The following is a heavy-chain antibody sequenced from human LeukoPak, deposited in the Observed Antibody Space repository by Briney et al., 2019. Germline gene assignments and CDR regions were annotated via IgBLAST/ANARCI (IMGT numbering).Heavy chain of an antibody. CDR3: AKDVWWSVS. V-gene: IGHV3-23*01. Sequence: GGSLRLSCAASGFTFSNHAMTWVRQAPGKGLEWVSAISADAVDTFYAPSVKGRFTISRDNSKNTMYLQINSLGAEDTAIYYCAKDVWWSVSWGQGTLVTVSS. CDR2: ISADAVDT. D-gene: IGHD2-8*02. J-gene: IGHJ5*02. CDR1: GFTFSNHA.